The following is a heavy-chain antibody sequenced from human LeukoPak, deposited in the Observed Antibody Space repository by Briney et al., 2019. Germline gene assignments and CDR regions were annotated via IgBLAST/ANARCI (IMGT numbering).Heavy chain of an antibody. J-gene: IGHJ4*02. V-gene: IGHV4-38-2*02. CDR1: AWSISSSYY. Sequence: KPSETLSLTCTVSAWSISSSYYWGWIRQPPGKGLEWIGSIYHTGNIYYNPSLKSRVTISMDTSKNQFSLRLGSVTDANTAVFYCARCPAEYYFDYWGPGNLVTVSS. CDR3: ARCPAEYYFDY. CDR2: IYHTGNI.